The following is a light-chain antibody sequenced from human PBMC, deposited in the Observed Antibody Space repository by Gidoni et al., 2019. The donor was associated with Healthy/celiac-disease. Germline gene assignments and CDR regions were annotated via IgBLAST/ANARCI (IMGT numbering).Light chain of an antibody. J-gene: IGKJ1*01. CDR3: QHSYSTPRT. Sequence: DIQMTQSPSSLSASVGDRVTITCRASQSISSYLNWYQQKPGKAPKLLIYAASSLQSGVPSRFSGSRSGTDFTLTISSLQPEDFATYYCQHSYSTPRTFGQGTKVEIK. CDR2: AAS. CDR1: QSISSY. V-gene: IGKV1-39*01.